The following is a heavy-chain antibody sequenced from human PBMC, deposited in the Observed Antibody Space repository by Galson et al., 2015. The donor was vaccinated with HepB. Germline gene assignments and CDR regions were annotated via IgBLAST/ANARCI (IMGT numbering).Heavy chain of an antibody. CDR3: ARHVRANSIAAAGTRPRGWFDP. CDR1: GGSISSSSYY. CDR2: IYYSGST. Sequence: ETLSLTCTVSGGSISSSSYYWGWIRQPPGKGLEWIGSIYYSGSTYYNPSLKSRVTISVDTSKNQFSLKLSSVTAADTAVYYCARHVRANSIAAAGTRPRGWFDPWGQGTLVTVSS. J-gene: IGHJ5*02. D-gene: IGHD6-13*01. V-gene: IGHV4-39*01.